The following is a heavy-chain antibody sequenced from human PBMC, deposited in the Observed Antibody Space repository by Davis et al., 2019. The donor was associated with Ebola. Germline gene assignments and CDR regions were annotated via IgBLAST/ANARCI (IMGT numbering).Heavy chain of an antibody. CDR1: GFTFSSYA. J-gene: IGHJ5*02. Sequence: GGSLRLSCAASGFTFSSYAMSWVRQAPGKGLEWVSAISGSGGSTYYADSVKGRFTISRDNSKNTLYLQMNSLRAEDTAVYYCARDKRVLRFLEWRGKHKAEFRFDPWGQGTLVTVSS. D-gene: IGHD3-3*01. CDR3: ARDKRVLRFLEWRGKHKAEFRFDP. V-gene: IGHV3-23*01. CDR2: ISGSGGST.